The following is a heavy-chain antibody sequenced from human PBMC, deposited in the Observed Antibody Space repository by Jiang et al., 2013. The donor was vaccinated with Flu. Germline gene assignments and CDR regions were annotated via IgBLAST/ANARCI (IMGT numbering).Heavy chain of an antibody. V-gene: IGHV5-10-1*01. J-gene: IGHJ4*02. D-gene: IGHD3-10*01. CDR2: IDPSDSYS. CDR3: ARHDYGSGSYTDF. CDR1: GYSFTSYW. Sequence: GAEVKKPGESLRISCKGSGYSFTSYWITWVRQMPGKGLEWMGRIDPSDSYSNYSPSFQGHVTISADKSITTAYLQWSSLKASDTAMYYCARHDYGSGSYTDFWGQGTLVTVSS.